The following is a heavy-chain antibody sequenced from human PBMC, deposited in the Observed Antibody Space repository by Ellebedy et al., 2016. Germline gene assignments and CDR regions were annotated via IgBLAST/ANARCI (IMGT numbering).Heavy chain of an antibody. D-gene: IGHD3-10*01. CDR3: ARATTMVRGVSGMDV. Sequence: GESLKISCAASGFTFSSYGMHWVRQAPGKGLEWVAVIWYDGSNKYYADSVKGRFTISRDNSKNTLYLQMNSLRAEDTAVYYCARATTMVRGVSGMDVWGQGTTVTVSS. J-gene: IGHJ6*02. V-gene: IGHV3-33*01. CDR2: IWYDGSNK. CDR1: GFTFSSYG.